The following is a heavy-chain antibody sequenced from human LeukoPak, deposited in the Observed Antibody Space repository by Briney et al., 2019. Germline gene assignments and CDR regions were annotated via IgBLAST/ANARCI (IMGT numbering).Heavy chain of an antibody. CDR2: IYYSGST. D-gene: IGHD3-9*01. CDR3: ARGGLYDILTGYPFDY. CDR1: GGSISSGGYY. Sequence: SETLSLTCTVSGGSISSGGYYWSWIRQHPGKGLEWIGYIYYSGSTYYNPSLKSRVTISVDTSKNQFSLKLSSVTAADTAVYYCARGGLYDILTGYPFDYWGQGTLVTVSS. V-gene: IGHV4-31*03. J-gene: IGHJ4*02.